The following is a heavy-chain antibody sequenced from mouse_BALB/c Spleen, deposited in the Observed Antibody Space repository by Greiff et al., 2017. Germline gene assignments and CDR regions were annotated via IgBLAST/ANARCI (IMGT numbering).Heavy chain of an antibody. CDR1: GFSLTSYC. J-gene: IGHJ4*01. CDR3: ARKTVGDYYAMDY. Sequence: QVQLKQSGPGLVQPSQSLSITCTVSGFSLTSYCVHWVRQSPGKGLEWLGVIWSGGSTDYNAAFISRLSISKDNSKSQVFFKMNSLQADDTAIYYCARKTVGDYYAMDYWGQGTSVTVSS. CDR2: IWSGGST. D-gene: IGHD3-3*01. V-gene: IGHV2-4-1*01.